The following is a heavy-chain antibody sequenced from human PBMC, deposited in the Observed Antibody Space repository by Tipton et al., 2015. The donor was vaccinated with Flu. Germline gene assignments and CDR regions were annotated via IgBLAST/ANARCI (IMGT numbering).Heavy chain of an antibody. CDR2: IYTSGST. Sequence: TLSLTCTVSGGSISSYYWSWIRQPAGKGLEWIGRIYTSGSTNYNPSLKSRVTMSVDTSKNQFSLKLSSVTAADTAVYYCARWGTNDYAGAFDIWGQGTMVTVSS. V-gene: IGHV4-4*07. CDR3: ARWGTNDYAGAFDI. CDR1: GGSISSYY. D-gene: IGHD1-1*01. J-gene: IGHJ3*02.